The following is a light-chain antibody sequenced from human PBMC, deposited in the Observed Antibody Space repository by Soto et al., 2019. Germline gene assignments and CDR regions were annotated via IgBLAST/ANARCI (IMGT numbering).Light chain of an antibody. CDR2: DVN. Sequence: QSALTQPRSVSGSPGQSVTISCTGTSSDVGGYNYVSWYQQYPGKAPKVMIYDVNKRPSGVPDRFSGSKSGNTASLTISGLQAEDEADYACCSYAGSYTGVFGGGTKLTVL. J-gene: IGLJ2*01. V-gene: IGLV2-11*01. CDR1: SSDVGGYNY. CDR3: CSYAGSYTGV.